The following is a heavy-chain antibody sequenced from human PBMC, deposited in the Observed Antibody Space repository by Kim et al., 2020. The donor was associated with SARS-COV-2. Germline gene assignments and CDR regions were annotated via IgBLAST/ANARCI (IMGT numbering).Heavy chain of an antibody. Sequence: SETLSLTCTVSGGSISSYYWSWIRQPPGKGLEWIGYIYYSGSTNYNPSLKSRVTISVDTSKNQFSLKLSSVTAADTAVYYCARDNWKRTFDYWGQGTLVT. CDR3: ARDNWKRTFDY. V-gene: IGHV4-59*01. CDR1: GGSISSYY. J-gene: IGHJ4*02. CDR2: IYYSGST. D-gene: IGHD1-20*01.